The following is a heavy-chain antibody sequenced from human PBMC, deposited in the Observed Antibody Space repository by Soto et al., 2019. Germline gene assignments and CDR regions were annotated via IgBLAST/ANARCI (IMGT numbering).Heavy chain of an antibody. J-gene: IGHJ6*02. CDR1: GYTFSSYE. V-gene: IGHV3-48*03. Sequence: PGGSLRLSCAASGYTFSSYEMNWVRKAPGKGLEWVSYISSSGSTIYYADSVKGRFTISRGNAKNSLYLQMSSLRAEDTAVYYCARDRILYDILTGTSFGMDVWGQGTTVTVSS. CDR3: ARDRILYDILTGTSFGMDV. D-gene: IGHD3-9*01. CDR2: ISSSGSTI.